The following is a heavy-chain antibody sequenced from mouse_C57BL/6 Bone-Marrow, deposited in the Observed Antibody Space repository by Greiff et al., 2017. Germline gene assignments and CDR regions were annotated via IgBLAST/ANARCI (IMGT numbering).Heavy chain of an antibody. J-gene: IGHJ4*01. V-gene: IGHV7-3*01. Sequence: EVQRVESGGGLVQPGGSLSLSCAASGFTFTDYYMSWVRQPPGKALEWLGFIRNKANGYTTEYSASVKGRFTISRDNSQSILYLQMNALRAEDSATYYCARTRRVYAMDYWGQGTSVTVSS. CDR2: IRNKANGYTT. CDR1: GFTFTDYY. CDR3: ARTRRVYAMDY.